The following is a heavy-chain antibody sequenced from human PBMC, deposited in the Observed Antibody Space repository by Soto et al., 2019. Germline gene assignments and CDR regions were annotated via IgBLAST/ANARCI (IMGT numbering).Heavy chain of an antibody. CDR3: ASNLLSPPSTDDYAFDI. CDR2: ISSSSSYI. V-gene: IGHV3-21*01. Sequence: GGSLRLSCAASGFTFSSYSMNWVRQAPGKGLEWVSSISSSSSYIYYADSVKGRFTISRDNAKNSLYLQMNSLRAEDTAVYYCASNLLSPPSTDDYAFDIWGQGTMVTVSS. D-gene: IGHD1-1*01. J-gene: IGHJ3*02. CDR1: GFTFSSYS.